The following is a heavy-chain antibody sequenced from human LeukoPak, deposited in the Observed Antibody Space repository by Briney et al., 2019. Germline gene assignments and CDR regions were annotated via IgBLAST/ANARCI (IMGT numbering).Heavy chain of an antibody. Sequence: GASVKVSCKASGYTFPNYDITWVRQAPGQGLEWMGWMNPNSGDTGYAQKFKGRVSLTRDTSITTAYMELSSLRSEDTAVYYCARGLSACDGTDYAFSYYWGQGTLVTVSS. CDR2: MNPNSGDT. J-gene: IGHJ4*02. CDR3: ARGLSACDGTDYAFSYY. V-gene: IGHV1-8*01. CDR1: GYTFPNYD. D-gene: IGHD2-21*01.